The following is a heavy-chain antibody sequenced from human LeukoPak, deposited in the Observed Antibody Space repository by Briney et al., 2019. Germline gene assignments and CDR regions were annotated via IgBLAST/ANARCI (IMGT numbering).Heavy chain of an antibody. CDR3: AKNTEGGHDFAQTPYYFDC. CDR1: GFTFSSYA. J-gene: IGHJ4*02. D-gene: IGHD3-3*01. CDR2: LSGSGGST. Sequence: GGTLRLSCAASGFTFSSYAMSWVRQAPGKGLEWVSILSGSGGSTYYADSVKGRFTISRDNSKNTLYLQMNSLRAEDTALYFCAKNTEGGHDFAQTPYYFDCWGQGTLITVSS. V-gene: IGHV3-23*01.